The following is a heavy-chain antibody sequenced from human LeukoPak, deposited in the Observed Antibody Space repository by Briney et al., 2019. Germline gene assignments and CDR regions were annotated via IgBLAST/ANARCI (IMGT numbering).Heavy chain of an antibody. D-gene: IGHD6-19*01. CDR2: IYYSGSN. V-gene: IGHV4-39*01. Sequence: SETLSLTCTVSGGSVNSTGYYWGWIRQPPGKGLEWIGSIYYSGSNHYHPSLKSRVTISIDTSKNQFSLNLHSVTAADTAVYYCARQAGSGWYRGYYYYYYMDVWGKGTTVTISS. CDR3: ARQAGSGWYRGYYYYYYMDV. CDR1: GGSVNSTGYY. J-gene: IGHJ6*03.